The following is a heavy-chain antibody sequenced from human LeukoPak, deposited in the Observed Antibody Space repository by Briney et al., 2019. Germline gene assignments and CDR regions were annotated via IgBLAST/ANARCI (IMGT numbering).Heavy chain of an antibody. V-gene: IGHV1-69*04. CDR3: ARDLPYIAVADTRDAFDI. CDR1: GGTFSSYA. Sequence: ASVKVSCKASGGTFSSYAISWVRQAPGQGLEWMGRIIPILGIANYAQKFQGRVTITADKSTSTAYMELSSLRSEDTAVYYCARDLPYIAVADTRDAFDIWGQGTMVTVSS. D-gene: IGHD6-19*01. CDR2: IIPILGIA. J-gene: IGHJ3*02.